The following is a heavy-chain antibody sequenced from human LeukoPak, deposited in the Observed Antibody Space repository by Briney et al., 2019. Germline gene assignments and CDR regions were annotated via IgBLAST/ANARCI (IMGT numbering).Heavy chain of an antibody. V-gene: IGHV4-4*07. CDR1: GGSISSYY. CDR3: ARDGIRGGSWYGGRWYYYYMDV. J-gene: IGHJ6*03. CDR2: IYTSGST. D-gene: IGHD6-13*01. Sequence: PSETLSLTRTVSGGSISSYYWSWIRQPAGKGLEWIGRIYTSGSTNYNPSLKSRVTMSVDTSKNQFSLKLSSVTAADTAVYYCARDGIRGGSWYGGRWYYYYMDVWGKGTTVTVSS.